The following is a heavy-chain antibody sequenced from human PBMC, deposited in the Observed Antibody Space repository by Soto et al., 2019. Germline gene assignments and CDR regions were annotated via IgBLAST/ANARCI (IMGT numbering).Heavy chain of an antibody. V-gene: IGHV3-49*03. D-gene: IGHD3-22*01. CDR3: TRGLHYDSSGYYSDC. J-gene: IGHJ4*02. CDR2: IASKAYEGTT. CDR1: GFIFGDYA. Sequence: PGGSLRLSCTGSGFIFGDYAMSWLRQAPGKGLEWVGFIASKAYEGTTEYAASVRGRFTISRDDSKSIAYLQMNSLKTEDTAVYYCTRGLHYDSSGYYSDCWGQGTLVTVSS.